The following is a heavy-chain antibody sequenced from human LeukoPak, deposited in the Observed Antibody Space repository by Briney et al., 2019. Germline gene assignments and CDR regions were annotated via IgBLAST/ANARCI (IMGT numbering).Heavy chain of an antibody. D-gene: IGHD3-9*01. J-gene: IGHJ5*02. Sequence: GGSLRLSCAASGFTFTNYWIHWVRHAPGKGLMWVSRIKSDGITTNYADSVKGRFTISRDNAKNTVYLQMNSLRAEDTAVYYCARCGLRYFDWPSKGYNWFDPWGQGTLVTVSS. CDR3: ARCGLRYFDWPSKGYNWFDP. CDR1: GFTFTNYW. CDR2: IKSDGITT. V-gene: IGHV3-74*01.